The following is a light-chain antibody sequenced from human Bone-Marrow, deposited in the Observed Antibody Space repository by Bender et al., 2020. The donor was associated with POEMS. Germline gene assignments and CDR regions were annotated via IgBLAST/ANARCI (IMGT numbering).Light chain of an antibody. CDR1: YSNIGAGYH. Sequence: QSVLTQPPSVSGAPGQRVTISCTGSYSNIGAGYHVHWYQQLPGTAPRLLIYGKPDRPSGVPARFAGSKSGTSASLAITGLQPEDEADYYCQSHDSGLKVFGTGTKVTVL. V-gene: IGLV1-40*01. J-gene: IGLJ1*01. CDR3: QSHDSGLKV. CDR2: GKP.